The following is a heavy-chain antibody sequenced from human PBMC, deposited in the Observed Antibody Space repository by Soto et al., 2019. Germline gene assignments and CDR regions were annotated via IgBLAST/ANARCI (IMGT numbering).Heavy chain of an antibody. Sequence: QVQLVQSGAEVKKPGSSVKVSCKASGGTFSSYAISWVRQAPGQGLEWMGGIIPIFGTANYAQKFQGSVTITADESTSTPYMELSSLRSEDTAVYYCAAPVVSVPYYYYGMDVWGQGTTVTVSS. CDR3: AAPVVSVPYYYYGMDV. J-gene: IGHJ6*02. CDR1: GGTFSSYA. D-gene: IGHD2-21*01. CDR2: IIPIFGTA. V-gene: IGHV1-69*12.